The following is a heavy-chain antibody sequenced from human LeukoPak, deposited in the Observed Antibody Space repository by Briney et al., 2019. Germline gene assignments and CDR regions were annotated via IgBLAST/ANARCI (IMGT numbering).Heavy chain of an antibody. Sequence: GGSLRLSCAASGFTFSSYSMNWVRQAPGKGLEWVSSISSSSSYIYYADSVKGRFTISRDNAKNSLYLQMNSLRAEDTAVYYCARDGGIRYCSGGSCFDAFDIWGQGTMVTVSS. CDR3: ARDGGIRYCSGGSCFDAFDI. CDR2: ISSSSSYI. J-gene: IGHJ3*02. CDR1: GFTFSSYS. D-gene: IGHD2-15*01. V-gene: IGHV3-21*01.